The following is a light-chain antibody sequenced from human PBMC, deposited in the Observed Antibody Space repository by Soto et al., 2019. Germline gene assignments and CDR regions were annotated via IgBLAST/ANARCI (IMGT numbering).Light chain of an antibody. Sequence: EIVLTQSPATLSLSPGERATLSCRASQSVSSYLAWYQQKPGQAPRLLIYDASNRATGIPARFSGSGSGTDFTLTIRSLEPEDFAVYYCQQRSIWPQTFGQGTKLEIK. J-gene: IGKJ2*01. CDR1: QSVSSY. CDR2: DAS. CDR3: QQRSIWPQT. V-gene: IGKV3-11*01.